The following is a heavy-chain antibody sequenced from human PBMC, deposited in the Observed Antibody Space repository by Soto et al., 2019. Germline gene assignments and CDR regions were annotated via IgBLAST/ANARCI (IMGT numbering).Heavy chain of an antibody. Sequence: GESLKIACKGSGYSFTSYWIGWVRQMPGKGLEWMGIIYPGDSDTRYSPSLQGQVTISADKSTSTAYLQWSSLRASDTAMYYCARSHDSGVSRFDYWGPGTLVTLSS. CDR2: IYPGDSDT. CDR3: ARSHDSGVSRFDY. D-gene: IGHD3-22*01. J-gene: IGHJ4*02. V-gene: IGHV5-51*01. CDR1: GYSFTSYW.